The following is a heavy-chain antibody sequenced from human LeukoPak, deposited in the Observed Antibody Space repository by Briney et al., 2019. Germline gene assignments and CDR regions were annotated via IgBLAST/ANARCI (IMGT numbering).Heavy chain of an antibody. V-gene: IGHV3-30*02. D-gene: IGHD3-10*01. CDR1: GFIFPTYG. CDR2: IYPDGNNK. J-gene: IGHJ4*02. Sequence: GGSLRLSCAASGFIFPTYGMHWVRQAPGKGLEWVACIYPDGNNKDYADSVKGRFIISRDNSKNTLFLQMNCLRPEDTAIYYCAKLFDSGTYNNFFHYWGQGTLVTVSS. CDR3: AKLFDSGTYNNFFHY.